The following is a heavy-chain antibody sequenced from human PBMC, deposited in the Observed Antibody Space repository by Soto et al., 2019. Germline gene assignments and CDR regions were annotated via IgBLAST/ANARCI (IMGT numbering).Heavy chain of an antibody. J-gene: IGHJ6*02. Sequence: PSETLSLTCTVSGGSISSYYWSWIRQPPGKGLEWIGYIYYSGSTNYNPSLKSRVTISVDTSKNQFSLKLRSLRSDDTAVYYCARDRLDYDFWSGFYYYYYGMDVWGQGTTVTVSS. D-gene: IGHD3-3*01. V-gene: IGHV4-59*01. CDR1: GGSISSYY. CDR3: ARDRLDYDFWSGFYYYYYGMDV. CDR2: IYYSGST.